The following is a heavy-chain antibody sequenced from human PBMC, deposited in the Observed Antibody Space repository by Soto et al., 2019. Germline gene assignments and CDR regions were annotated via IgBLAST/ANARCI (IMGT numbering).Heavy chain of an antibody. J-gene: IGHJ6*02. CDR3: AKAVHYYYYGMDV. D-gene: IGHD3-10*01. CDR1: GYSFTSYW. V-gene: IGHV5-51*01. CDR2: IYPGDSDT. Sequence: GESLKISCKGSGYSFTSYWIGWVRQMPGKGLEWMGIIYPGDSDTRYSPSFQGQVTISADKSISTAYLQWSSLKASDTAMYYCAKAVHYYYYGMDVWGQGTTVTVSS.